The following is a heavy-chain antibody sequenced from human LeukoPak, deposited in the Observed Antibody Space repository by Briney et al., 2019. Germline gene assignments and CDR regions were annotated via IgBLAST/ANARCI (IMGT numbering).Heavy chain of an antibody. V-gene: IGHV3-11*01. CDR1: GFTFSDYN. Sequence: GGSLRLSCAASGFTFSDYNMRWIRQAPGKGLEWVSSISRSGSTKYYADSVKGRFTISRDNAKNSLYLQMNSLRAEDTAVYYCARRAELSDYWGQGTLVTVSS. J-gene: IGHJ4*02. CDR2: ISRSGSTK. CDR3: ARRAELSDY. D-gene: IGHD1-26*01.